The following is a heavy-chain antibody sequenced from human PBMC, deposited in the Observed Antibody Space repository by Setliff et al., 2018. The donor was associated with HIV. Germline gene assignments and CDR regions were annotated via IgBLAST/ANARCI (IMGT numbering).Heavy chain of an antibody. CDR1: GFTFSSYA. CDR3: AKGYTYFDY. D-gene: IGHD1-1*01. J-gene: IGHJ4*02. CDR2: ISGSGGST. Sequence: GASLKISCAASGFTFSSYAMSWVRQAPGKGLEWVSAISGSGGSTYYADSVKGRFTISRDKSKNTLYLQVNSLRAADTAVYYCAKGYTYFDYWGQGTPVTVS. V-gene: IGHV3-23*01.